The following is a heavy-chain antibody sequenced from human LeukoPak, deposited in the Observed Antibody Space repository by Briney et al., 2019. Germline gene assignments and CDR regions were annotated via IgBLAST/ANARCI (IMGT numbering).Heavy chain of an antibody. Sequence: PGGSLRLSCAAPGFTFSCYAMSWARQAPGKGLEWVSAISGSGGSTYYADPVKGRFTISTDNSKNTLYLQMNGLRAEETAVYCCANLQLWSPDYWGQGTLVTVSS. V-gene: IGHV3-23*01. J-gene: IGHJ4*02. D-gene: IGHD5-18*01. CDR3: ANLQLWSPDY. CDR1: GFTFSCYA. CDR2: ISGSGGST.